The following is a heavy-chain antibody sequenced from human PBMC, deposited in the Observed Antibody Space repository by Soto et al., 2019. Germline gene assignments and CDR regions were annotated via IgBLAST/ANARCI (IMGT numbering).Heavy chain of an antibody. V-gene: IGHV3-11*05. CDR2: ISSSSSYT. CDR3: ARVKDSSGYYYGY. Sequence: GSLRLSCAASGFTFSDYYMSWIRQAPGKGLEWVSYISSSSSYTNYADSVKGRFTISRDNAKNSLYLQMNSLRAEDTAVYYCARVKDSSGYYYGYWGQGTLVTVSS. CDR1: GFTFSDYY. D-gene: IGHD3-22*01. J-gene: IGHJ4*02.